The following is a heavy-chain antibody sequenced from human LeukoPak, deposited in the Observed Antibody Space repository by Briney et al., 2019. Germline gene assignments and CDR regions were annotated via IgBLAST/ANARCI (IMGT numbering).Heavy chain of an antibody. J-gene: IGHJ5*02. V-gene: IGHV4-34*01. D-gene: IGHD2-15*01. CDR3: ARGRVVAARAVDP. Sequence: SETLSLTCAVYGGSFSGYYWSWIRQPPGKGLEWIGEINHSGSTNYNPSLKSRVTISVDTSKNQFSLKLSSVTAADTAVYYCARGRVVAARAVDPWGQGTLVTVSS. CDR1: GGSFSGYY. CDR2: INHSGST.